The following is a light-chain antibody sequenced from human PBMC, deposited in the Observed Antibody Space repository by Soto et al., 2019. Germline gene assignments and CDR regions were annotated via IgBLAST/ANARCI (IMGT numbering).Light chain of an antibody. J-gene: IGLJ2*01. Sequence: QSALTQPPSASGSPGQSVTISCTGTSSDVYGSNYVSWYQQHPGKAPKLMIYEVTKRPSGVPDRFSGSKSGTSASLAISGLRSEDEADYYCAAWDDSLSAVVFGGGTKLTVL. CDR2: EVT. V-gene: IGLV2-8*01. CDR3: AAWDDSLSAVV. CDR1: SSDVYGSNY.